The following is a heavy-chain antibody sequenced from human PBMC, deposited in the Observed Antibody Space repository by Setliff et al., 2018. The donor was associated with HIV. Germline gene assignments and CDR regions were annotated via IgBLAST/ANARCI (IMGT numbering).Heavy chain of an antibody. CDR1: GYSVNSDY. V-gene: IGHV4-59*02. CDR3: ASAGPYCGDDCPYNWLTP. CDR2: VHHSGST. J-gene: IGHJ5*02. Sequence: SETLSLTCTVSGYSVNSDYLWCWIRQPPGQGLEWIGYVHHSGSTKYNASLRSRVTMSVDTSKNLFSLTLRSVTAADTAVYYCASAGPYCGDDCPYNWLTPWGQGTLVTVSS. D-gene: IGHD2-21*02.